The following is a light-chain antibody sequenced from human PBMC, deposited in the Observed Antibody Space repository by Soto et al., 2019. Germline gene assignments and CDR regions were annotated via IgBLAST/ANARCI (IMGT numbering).Light chain of an antibody. CDR2: DNS. CDR3: QVWDSSSYHPV. CDR1: NIGSKS. V-gene: IGLV3-21*02. J-gene: IGLJ2*01. Sequence: SYELTQPPSVSVPPGQTARITCGGKNIGSKSVQWYQQKPGQAPVVVVSDNSDRPSGIPERFSGSNSGNTATLTISRVEAGDEADYYCQVWDSSSYHPVFGGGIKLTVL.